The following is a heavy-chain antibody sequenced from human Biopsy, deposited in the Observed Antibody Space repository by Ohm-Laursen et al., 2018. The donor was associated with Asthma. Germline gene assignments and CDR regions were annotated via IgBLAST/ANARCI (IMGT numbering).Heavy chain of an antibody. V-gene: IGHV4-30-4*01. CDR1: GGSISSGAYY. CDR3: ARRGGVRRYFDY. J-gene: IGHJ4*02. D-gene: IGHD3-16*01. Sequence: QTLTLTCAVSGGSISSGAYYWSWARQPPGKGLEWIGYIYYIGSTYYNPSLKSRVAISLDTSKNQFSLKLSSVTAADTAVYFCARRGGVRRYFDYWGQGTLVTVSS. CDR2: IYYIGST.